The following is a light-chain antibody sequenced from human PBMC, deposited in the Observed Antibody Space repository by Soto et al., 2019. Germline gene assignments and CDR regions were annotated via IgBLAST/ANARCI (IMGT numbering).Light chain of an antibody. CDR3: SSYAGSNNLI. CDR2: EVS. CDR1: SSDVGAYNY. J-gene: IGLJ2*01. Sequence: QSALTQPPSASGSPGQSVTISCTGTSSDVGAYNYVSWYQQHPGKAPKLMICEVSKRPSGVPDRFSGSKSGNTASLTVSGLRADDEADYYCSSYAGSNNLIFGGGTQLTVL. V-gene: IGLV2-8*01.